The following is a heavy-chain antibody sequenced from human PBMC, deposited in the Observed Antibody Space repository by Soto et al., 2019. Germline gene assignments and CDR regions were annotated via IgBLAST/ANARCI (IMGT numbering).Heavy chain of an antibody. Sequence: QVQLVESGGGLVKPGGSLRLSCAVSGFTFSDYYMTWIRQAPGKGLKWVSYISSSTSHTNYADSVKGRFTISRDNAKNSLVLHMNSLRAEDTAVYYCARGRGAAADYFDFWGQGTLVTVSS. J-gene: IGHJ4*02. D-gene: IGHD6-13*01. CDR2: ISSSTSHT. CDR1: GFTFSDYY. V-gene: IGHV3-11*05. CDR3: ARGRGAAADYFDF.